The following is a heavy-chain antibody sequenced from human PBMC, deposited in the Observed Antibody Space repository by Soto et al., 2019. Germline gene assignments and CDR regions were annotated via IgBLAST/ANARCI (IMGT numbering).Heavy chain of an antibody. J-gene: IGHJ6*03. CDR1: GGSFSGYY. V-gene: IGHV4-34*01. CDR3: ARIGYSYGFYYYYYMDV. D-gene: IGHD5-18*01. CDR2: INHSGST. Sequence: QVQLQQWGAGLLKPSETLSLTCAVYGGSFSGYYWSWIRQPPGKGLEWIGEINHSGSTKYNPSLNSRVPISVDTSKNQFSLKLSSVTAADTAVYYCARIGYSYGFYYYYYMDVWGKGTTVTVSS.